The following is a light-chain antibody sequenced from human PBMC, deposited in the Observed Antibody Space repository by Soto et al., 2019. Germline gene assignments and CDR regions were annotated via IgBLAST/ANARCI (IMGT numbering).Light chain of an antibody. CDR2: GAS. CDR1: QSVSSSY. J-gene: IGKJ1*01. CDR3: QQYKDWPTT. Sequence: EILLTQSPGTLSLSPGERATLSCRASQSVSSSYLAWYQQKPGQAPRLLIYGASSRDTGIPDRFSGSGAGTDFTLTLTSLQSEDFAVYFCQQYKDWPTTFGQGTKVDIK. V-gene: IGKV3-20*01.